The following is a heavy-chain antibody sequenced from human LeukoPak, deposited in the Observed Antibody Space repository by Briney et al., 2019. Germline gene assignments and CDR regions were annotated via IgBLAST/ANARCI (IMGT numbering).Heavy chain of an antibody. CDR3: TRHPRIGYYYMDV. CDR2: IRSKAYGGTT. D-gene: IGHD1-14*01. V-gene: IGHV3-49*03. CDR1: GFTFGDYA. Sequence: GGSLRLSCTASGFTFGDYAMSWFRQAPEKGLEWVGFIRSKAYGGTTEYAASVKGRFTISRDDSKSIAYLQMNSLKTEDTAVYYCTRHPRIGYYYMDVWGKGTTDTVSS. J-gene: IGHJ6*03.